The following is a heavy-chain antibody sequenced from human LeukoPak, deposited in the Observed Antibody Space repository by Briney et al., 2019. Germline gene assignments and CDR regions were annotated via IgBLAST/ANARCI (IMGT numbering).Heavy chain of an antibody. CDR3: ARHEVRRADTAMVSHYYYYMDV. CDR2: IYYSGRT. D-gene: IGHD5-18*01. J-gene: IGHJ6*03. V-gene: IGHV4-59*08. CDR1: AGSISSYY. Sequence: SQCLSLTCTVSAGSISSYYWSWIRQPPGKGLEWIGYIYYSGRTNYNPSLKSRVPISVDTPKNQFSQKLSSVTAADTAVYYCARHEVRRADTAMVSHYYYYMDVWGKGTTVTVSS.